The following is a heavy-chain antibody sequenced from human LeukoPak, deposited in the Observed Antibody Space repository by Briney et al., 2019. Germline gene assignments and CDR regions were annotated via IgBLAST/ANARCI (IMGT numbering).Heavy chain of an antibody. D-gene: IGHD6-13*01. V-gene: IGHV3-7*01. Sequence: GGSLRLSCAASGFTFSKYWMTWVRQAPGKGLEWVANIKQDGSEKHYVDSVKGRFTISRDNAKNSLYLQMNSLRDEDTAVYYCTTSYSSSWYASGTDYWGQGTLVTVSS. J-gene: IGHJ4*02. CDR2: IKQDGSEK. CDR3: TTSYSSSWYASGTDY. CDR1: GFTFSKYW.